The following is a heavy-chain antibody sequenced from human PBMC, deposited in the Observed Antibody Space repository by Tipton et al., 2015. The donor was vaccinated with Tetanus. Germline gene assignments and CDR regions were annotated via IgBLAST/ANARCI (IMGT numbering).Heavy chain of an antibody. D-gene: IGHD3-3*01. Sequence: QLVQSGPEVKKPGASVKISCKASGYTFTSYLIHWVRQAPGQGLEWMGIINPNDGERMYAQRFQGRLTMTRDTSTSTVYMDLSSLGSDDTAVYYCARSKGGTREYYAIKDWGQGTLVTVSS. CDR3: ARSKGGTREYYAIKD. CDR1: GYTFTSYL. CDR2: INPNDGER. V-gene: IGHV1-46*01. J-gene: IGHJ4*02.